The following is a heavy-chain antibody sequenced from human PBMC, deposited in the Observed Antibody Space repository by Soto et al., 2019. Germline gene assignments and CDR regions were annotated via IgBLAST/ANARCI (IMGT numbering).Heavy chain of an antibody. CDR3: AKGQHCSTTSCYFYFYGMDV. Sequence: PGGSLRLSCAASGFTFSSYGMHWVRQAPGKGLEWVAVIWYDGSNKYYADSVKGRFTIFRDNSKNTLYLQMNSLRAEDTAVYYCAKGQHCSTTSCYFYFYGMDVWGQGTKVTVSS. CDR2: IWYDGSNK. CDR1: GFTFSSYG. V-gene: IGHV3-33*06. D-gene: IGHD2-2*01. J-gene: IGHJ6*02.